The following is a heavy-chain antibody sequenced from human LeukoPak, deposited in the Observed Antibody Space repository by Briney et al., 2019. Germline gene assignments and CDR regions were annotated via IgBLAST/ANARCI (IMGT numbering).Heavy chain of an antibody. CDR3: ARVTSGIDY. V-gene: IGHV4-39*07. CDR1: GGSISSSSYY. CDR2: IYHSGST. J-gene: IGHJ4*02. Sequence: SETLSLTCTVSGGSISSSSYYWGWIRQPPGKGLEWIGSIYHSGSTYYNPSLKSRVTISVDTSKNQFSLKLSSVTAADTAVYYCARVTSGIDYWGQGTLVTVSS.